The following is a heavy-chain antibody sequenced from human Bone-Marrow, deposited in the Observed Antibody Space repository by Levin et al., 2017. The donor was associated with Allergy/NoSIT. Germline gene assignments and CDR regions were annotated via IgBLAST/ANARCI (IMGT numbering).Heavy chain of an antibody. J-gene: IGHJ5*02. Sequence: GGSLRLSCAASGFTFSSYAMSWVRQAPGKGLEWVSAISGSGGSTYYADSVKGRFTISRDNSKNTLYLQMNSLRAEDTAVYYCAKDRSSSAPLPSNNWFDPWGQGTLVTVSS. V-gene: IGHV3-23*01. CDR1: GFTFSSYA. CDR3: AKDRSSSAPLPSNNWFDP. CDR2: ISGSGGST. D-gene: IGHD6-6*01.